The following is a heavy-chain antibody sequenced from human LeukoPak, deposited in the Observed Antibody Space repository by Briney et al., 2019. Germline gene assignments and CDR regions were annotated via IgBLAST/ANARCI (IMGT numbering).Heavy chain of an antibody. J-gene: IGHJ1*01. V-gene: IGHV4-34*01. CDR1: GGSISGYY. Sequence: SETLSLTCTVSGGSISGYYWSWIRQPPGKGLEWIGEINHSGSTNYNPSLKSRVTTSVDTSKNQFSLKLSSVTAADTAVYYCARVERTYYGSGSYYNPALYFQHWGQGTLVTVSS. CDR2: INHSGST. D-gene: IGHD3-10*01. CDR3: ARVERTYYGSGSYYNPALYFQH.